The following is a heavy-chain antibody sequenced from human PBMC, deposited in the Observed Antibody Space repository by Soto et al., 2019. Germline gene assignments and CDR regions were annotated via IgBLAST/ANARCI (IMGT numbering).Heavy chain of an antibody. Sequence: SETQSLPCMVSGGSIRRSSYSWSWMGMTTGEGLEWIGSIYYSGSTYYNPSLKSRVTISVDTSKNQFSLKLSSVTAADTAVYYCAIQQVFYDPHNKGACDPWGQGTLVTVSS. CDR2: IYYSGST. D-gene: IGHD3-3*01. CDR1: GGSIRRSSYS. CDR3: AIQQVFYDPHNKGACDP. J-gene: IGHJ5*02. V-gene: IGHV4-39*01.